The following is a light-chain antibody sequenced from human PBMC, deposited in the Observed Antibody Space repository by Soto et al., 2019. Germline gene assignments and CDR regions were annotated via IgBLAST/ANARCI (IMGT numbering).Light chain of an antibody. CDR3: HQYGSSPYT. J-gene: IGKJ2*01. CDR2: GAS. CDR1: QSVSSSY. V-gene: IGKV3-20*01. Sequence: EIVLTQSPGTLSLSPGERATLSCRASQSVSSSYLAWYQQKPGQAPRLLIYGASSRATGITDRFSGSGSGKDFTLTINRLELEDFAVYYCHQYGSSPYTFGQGTKLEI.